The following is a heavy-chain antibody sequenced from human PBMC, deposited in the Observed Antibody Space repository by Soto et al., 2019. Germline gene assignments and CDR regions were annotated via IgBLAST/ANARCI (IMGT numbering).Heavy chain of an antibody. CDR2: ISAYNGNT. CDR1: GYTFTSYG. Sequence: ASVKVSCKASGYTFTSYGVSWVRQAPGQGLEWMGWISAYNGNTNYAQKLQGRVTMTTDTSTSTAYMELRSLRSDDTAVYYCANTAMATYFDYWGQGTLVTVSS. V-gene: IGHV1-18*01. CDR3: ANTAMATYFDY. J-gene: IGHJ4*02. D-gene: IGHD5-18*01.